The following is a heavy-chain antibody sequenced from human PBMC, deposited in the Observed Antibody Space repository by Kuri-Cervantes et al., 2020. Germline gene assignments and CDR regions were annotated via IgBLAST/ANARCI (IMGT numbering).Heavy chain of an antibody. CDR1: GFTFSSCW. V-gene: IGHV3-30-3*01. Sequence: GGSLRLSCAASGFTFSSCWMHWVRQAPGKGLEWVAVISYDGSNKYYADSVKGRFTISRDNSKNTLCLQMNSLRAEDTAVYYCARASPYFDYWGQGTLVTVSS. J-gene: IGHJ4*02. CDR3: ARASPYFDY. CDR2: ISYDGSNK.